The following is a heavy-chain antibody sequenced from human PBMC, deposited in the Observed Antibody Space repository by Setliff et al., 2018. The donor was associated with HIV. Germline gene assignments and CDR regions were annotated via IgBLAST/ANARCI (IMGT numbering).Heavy chain of an antibody. CDR3: ATYWGGEGGRGY. J-gene: IGHJ4*02. CDR1: GGSLSSYY. Sequence: SETLSLTCVAYGGSLSSYYWNWIRQTPGKGLEWIGEIHPTGHINYNPSYKSRVTVSLDTSKIQFSLKLNSVTAADTAVYYCATYWGGEGGRGYWGQGTLVTVSS. D-gene: IGHD1-26*01. CDR2: IHPTGHI. V-gene: IGHV4-34*01.